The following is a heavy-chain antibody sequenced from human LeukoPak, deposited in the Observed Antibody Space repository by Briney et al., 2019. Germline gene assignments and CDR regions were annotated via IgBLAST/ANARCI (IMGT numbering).Heavy chain of an antibody. CDR2: ISSRGSTI. CDR3: AKDQGEGSSWYKAGIDY. Sequence: GGSLRLSCAASGFTFSSYEMNWVRQAPGKGLEWVSYISSRGSTIHYADSVKGRFTISRDNSKNTLYLQMNSLRAEDTAVYYCAKDQGEGSSWYKAGIDYWGQGTLVTVSS. D-gene: IGHD6-13*01. J-gene: IGHJ4*02. CDR1: GFTFSSYE. V-gene: IGHV3-48*01.